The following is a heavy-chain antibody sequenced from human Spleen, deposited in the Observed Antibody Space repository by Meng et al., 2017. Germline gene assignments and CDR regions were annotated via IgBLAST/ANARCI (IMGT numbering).Heavy chain of an antibody. CDR3: ARVSPQFDP. CDR1: GGSISNGDYY. CDR2: IYYSGST. J-gene: IGHJ5*02. V-gene: IGHV4-30-4*01. Sequence: QLQESGPGLVKPSQTLSLTCTVSGGSISNGDYYWSWIRQTPGKGLEWIGYIYYSGSTNINSSLKRRLTTSVDTSKNQFSLKLTSVTAADTAVYYCARVSPQFDPWGQGTLVTVSS.